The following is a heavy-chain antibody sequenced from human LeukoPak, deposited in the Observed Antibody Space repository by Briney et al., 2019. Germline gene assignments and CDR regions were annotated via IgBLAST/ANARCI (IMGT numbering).Heavy chain of an antibody. J-gene: IGHJ4*02. V-gene: IGHV3-21*01. CDR1: GFTFSSYS. CDR2: ISSSSSYI. D-gene: IGHD3-10*01. CDR3: ARDLFGSGRSPFDY. Sequence: KPGGSLRLSCAASGFTFSSYSMNWVRQAPGKGLEWVSSISSSSSYIYYADSVKGRFTISRDNAKNSLYLQMNSLGAEDTAVYYCARDLFGSGRSPFDYWGQGTLVTVSS.